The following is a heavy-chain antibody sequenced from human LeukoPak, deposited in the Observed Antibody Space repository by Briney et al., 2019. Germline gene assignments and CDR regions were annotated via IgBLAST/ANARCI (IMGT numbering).Heavy chain of an antibody. CDR1: GGSISSYY. J-gene: IGHJ5*02. V-gene: IGHV4-59*08. CDR3: ARGMTGYHNWFDP. Sequence: QTSETLSLTCTVSGGSISSYYWSWIRQPPGKGLEWIGYIYYSGSTNYNPSLKSRVTISVDTSKNQFSLKLSSVTAADTAVYYCARGMTGYHNWFDPWGQGTLVTVSS. D-gene: IGHD3-9*01. CDR2: IYYSGST.